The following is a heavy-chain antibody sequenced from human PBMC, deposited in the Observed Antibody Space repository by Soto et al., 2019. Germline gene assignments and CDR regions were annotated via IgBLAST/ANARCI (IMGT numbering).Heavy chain of an antibody. CDR2: IYYTGST. CDR1: GGSISDYY. J-gene: IGHJ5*02. CDR3: ARSGNLGWFDP. V-gene: IGHV4-59*01. Sequence: KASETLSLTCTVSGGSISDYYWNWIRQPPGKGLEWIGYIYYTGSTNYNPSLKSRVIISLDTSKNQFSLKLNSVTAADTAVYYCARSGNLGWFDPWGQGTQVTVSS. D-gene: IGHD1-26*01.